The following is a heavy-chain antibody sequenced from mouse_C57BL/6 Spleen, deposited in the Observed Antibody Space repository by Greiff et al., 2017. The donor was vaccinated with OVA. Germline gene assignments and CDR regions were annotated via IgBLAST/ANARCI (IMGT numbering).Heavy chain of an antibody. Sequence: QVQLQQPGAELVRPGTSVKLSCKASGYTFTSYWMHWVKQRPGQGLEWIGVIDPSDSYTNYNQKFKGKATLTVDTSSSTACMQLSSLTSEDSAVYYCARPYYYGSSYYAMDYWGQGTSVTVSS. CDR2: IDPSDSYT. V-gene: IGHV1-59*01. D-gene: IGHD1-1*01. CDR1: GYTFTSYW. CDR3: ARPYYYGSSYYAMDY. J-gene: IGHJ4*01.